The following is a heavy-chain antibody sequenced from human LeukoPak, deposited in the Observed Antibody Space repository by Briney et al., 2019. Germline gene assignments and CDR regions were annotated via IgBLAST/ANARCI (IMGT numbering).Heavy chain of an antibody. CDR1: GYTFTGYY. J-gene: IGHJ5*02. Sequence: ASVKVSCKASGYTFTGYYMHWVRQAPGQGLEWMGWINPNSGGTNYAQKCQGRVTMTRDTSISTAYMDLSRLRSDDTAVYYCARAKIPRKSYAGNPLIGWSDTWGQGTLVTVSS. V-gene: IGHV1-2*02. CDR3: ARAKIPRKSYAGNPLIGWSDT. CDR2: INPNSGGT. D-gene: IGHD1-26*01.